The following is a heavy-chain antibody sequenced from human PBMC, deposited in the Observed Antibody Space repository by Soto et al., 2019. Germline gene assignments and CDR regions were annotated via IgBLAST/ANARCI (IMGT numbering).Heavy chain of an antibody. D-gene: IGHD5-12*01. J-gene: IGHJ4*02. Sequence: SETLSLTCAVYGGSFSGYYWSWIRQPPGKGLEWIGEINHSGSTNYNPSLKSRVTISVDTSKNQFSLKLSSVTAADTAVYYCARVGGLSIRTRGYDKYFDYWGQGTLVTVSS. V-gene: IGHV4-34*01. CDR1: GGSFSGYY. CDR2: INHSGST. CDR3: ARVGGLSIRTRGYDKYFDY.